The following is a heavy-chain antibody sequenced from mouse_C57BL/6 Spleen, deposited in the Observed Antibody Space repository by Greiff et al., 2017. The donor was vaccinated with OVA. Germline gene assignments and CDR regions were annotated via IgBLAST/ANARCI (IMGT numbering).Heavy chain of an antibody. D-gene: IGHD2-1*01. Sequence: VQLQQSGPGLVQPSQSLSITCTVSGFSLTSYGVHWVRQSPGKGLEWLGVIWSGGSTDYNAAFMSRLSITKDNSKSQVFFKMNSLQADDTAIYYCAKRGVGNYYAMDYWGQGTSVTVSS. CDR3: AKRGVGNYYAMDY. CDR2: IWSGGST. V-gene: IGHV2-5*01. J-gene: IGHJ4*01. CDR1: GFSLTSYG.